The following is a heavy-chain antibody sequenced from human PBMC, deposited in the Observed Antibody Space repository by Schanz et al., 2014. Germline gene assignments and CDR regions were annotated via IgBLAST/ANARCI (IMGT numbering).Heavy chain of an antibody. CDR1: GGSFSGYW. Sequence: QVQLQQWGAGLLKPSETLSLTCAFSGGSFSGYWWTWVRQSPGKGLEWIGEVNHGGYTNYNPSLKSRVTISVDTSKNQFSLRLPSLTAADTAVYYCAKFLYDDPSWGQGTRVTVSS. D-gene: IGHD3-3*01. J-gene: IGHJ5*02. CDR2: VNHGGYT. V-gene: IGHV4-34*01. CDR3: AKFLYDDPS.